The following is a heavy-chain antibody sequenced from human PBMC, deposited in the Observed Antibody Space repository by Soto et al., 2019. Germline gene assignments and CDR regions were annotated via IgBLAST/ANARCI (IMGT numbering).Heavy chain of an antibody. CDR3: ARMRSSSAGRLYYYYYMDV. Sequence: EVQLVESGGGLVQPGGSLRLSCAASGFTVSSTYMSWVRQAPGKGLEWVSVIYSGGLTYYADSVKGRFTFSRDDSKNTLYLQRNSLRAEDTAVYYCARMRSSSAGRLYYYYYMDVWGKGTTVTVSS. J-gene: IGHJ6*03. CDR2: IYSGGLT. D-gene: IGHD6-6*01. CDR1: GFTVSSTY. V-gene: IGHV3-66*01.